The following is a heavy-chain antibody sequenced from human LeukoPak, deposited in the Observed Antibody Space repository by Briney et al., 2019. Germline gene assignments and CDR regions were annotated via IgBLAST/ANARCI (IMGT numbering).Heavy chain of an antibody. CDR3: ARVGLAAARAFDI. Sequence: SETLSLTCTVSGGSISSYYWSWIRQPPGKGLEWIGYVYYSGSTNYNPSLKSRVTISVDTSKNQFSLKLSSVTAADTAVYYCARVGLAAARAFDIWGQGTMVTVSS. V-gene: IGHV4-59*01. CDR2: VYYSGST. CDR1: GGSISSYY. J-gene: IGHJ3*02. D-gene: IGHD6-13*01.